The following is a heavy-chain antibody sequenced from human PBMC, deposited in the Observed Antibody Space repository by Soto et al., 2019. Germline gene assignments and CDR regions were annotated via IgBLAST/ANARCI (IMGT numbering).Heavy chain of an antibody. CDR3: ARDLSLPPMATHSKIFDR. D-gene: IGHD1-1*01. CDR2: LSGNSKYI. Sequence: GGSLRLSCAASGFTFSTYSMTWIRQAPGKGLEWVASLSGNSKYIYYADSVRGRFTISRENAKNSLFLDLNSLRAEDTAVYFCARDLSLPPMATHSKIFDRWGQGTLVTVSS. CDR1: GFTFSTYS. V-gene: IGHV3-21*01. J-gene: IGHJ4*02.